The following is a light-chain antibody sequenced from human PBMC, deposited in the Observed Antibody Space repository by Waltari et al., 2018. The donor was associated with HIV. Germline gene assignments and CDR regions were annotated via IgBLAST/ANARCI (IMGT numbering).Light chain of an antibody. CDR2: IDI. CDR1: RSNIGAGYF. J-gene: IGLJ2*01. Sequence: QSALTQPPSVSGAPGQWVTISCTGNRSNIGAGYFVHWYQHLPGTAPKLLVYIDITRPSGVPDRFSGANSGPSSSLVSTGLQAEDEADYYCQSYDSSLRASVFGGGTKLTVL. V-gene: IGLV1-40*01. CDR3: QSYDSSLRASV.